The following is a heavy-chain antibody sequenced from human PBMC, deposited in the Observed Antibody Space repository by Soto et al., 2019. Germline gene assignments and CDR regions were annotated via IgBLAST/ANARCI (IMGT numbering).Heavy chain of an antibody. D-gene: IGHD5-18*01. Sequence: GGSLRLSCAASGFTFSSYAMSWVRQAPGKGLEWVSAISGSGGSTYYADSVKGRFTISRDNSKNTLYLQMNSLRAEDMAVYYCAKRLGITAMVMSDAFDIWGQGTMVTVSS. J-gene: IGHJ3*02. V-gene: IGHV3-23*01. CDR2: ISGSGGST. CDR1: GFTFSSYA. CDR3: AKRLGITAMVMSDAFDI.